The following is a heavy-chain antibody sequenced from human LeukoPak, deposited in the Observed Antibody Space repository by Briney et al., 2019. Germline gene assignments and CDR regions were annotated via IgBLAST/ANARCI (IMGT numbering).Heavy chain of an antibody. Sequence: SQTLSLTCAISGDSVSNNDAAWNWIRQSPSRGLEWLGRTYYRSKWYNDYAVSVKSRIIINPDTSKNQFSLQLKYVTPEDTAIYYCAGRSGGYIGHWGQGTLVTVSS. D-gene: IGHD2-15*01. V-gene: IGHV6-1*01. CDR3: AGRSGGYIGH. J-gene: IGHJ4*02. CDR2: TYYRSKWYN. CDR1: GDSVSNNDAA.